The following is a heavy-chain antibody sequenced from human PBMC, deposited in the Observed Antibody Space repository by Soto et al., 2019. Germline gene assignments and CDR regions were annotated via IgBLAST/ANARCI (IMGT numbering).Heavy chain of an antibody. CDR3: AKNSMSGYDYRSFDF. V-gene: IGHV1-2*02. J-gene: IGHJ4*02. CDR2: ISPHSGST. CDR1: GYTFTAYY. D-gene: IGHD5-12*01. Sequence: ASVKVSCKASGYTFTAYYIHWVRQAPGQGLEWMGWISPHSGSTNYAQKFQGRVTMTMDTSNTTVYMELSRLSSDDTAVYFCAKNSMSGYDYRSFDFWGQGALVTVSS.